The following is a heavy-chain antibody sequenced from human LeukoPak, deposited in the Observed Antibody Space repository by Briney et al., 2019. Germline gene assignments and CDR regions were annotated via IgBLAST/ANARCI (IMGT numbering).Heavy chain of an antibody. CDR3: AKSVLLWFGEVFYFDY. CDR1: GFTFSSYA. Sequence: GGSLRLSCAASGFTFSSYAMSWVRQAPGKGLEWVSAISGSGGSTYYADSVKGRFTISRDNSKNTLYLQMNSLRAEDTAVYYSAKSVLLWFGEVFYFDYWGQGTLVTVSS. J-gene: IGHJ4*02. D-gene: IGHD3-10*01. V-gene: IGHV3-23*01. CDR2: ISGSGGST.